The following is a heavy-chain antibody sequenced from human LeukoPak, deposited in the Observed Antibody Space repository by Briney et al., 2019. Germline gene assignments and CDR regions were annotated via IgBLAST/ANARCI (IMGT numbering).Heavy chain of an antibody. CDR3: ASSPYCSSTSCYPPYYYYYMDV. V-gene: IGHV4-31*03. Sequence: SQTLSPTCTVSGGSISSGGYYWSWIRQHPGKGLEWIGYIYYSGSTYYNPSLKSRVTISVDTSKNQFSLKLSSVTAADTAVYYCASSPYCSSTSCYPPYYYYYMDVWGKGTTVTVSS. CDR2: IYYSGST. J-gene: IGHJ6*03. D-gene: IGHD2-2*01. CDR1: GGSISSGGYY.